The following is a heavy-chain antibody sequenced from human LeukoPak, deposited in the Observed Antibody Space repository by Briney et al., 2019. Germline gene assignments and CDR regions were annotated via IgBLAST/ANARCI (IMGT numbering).Heavy chain of an antibody. CDR1: GFTFSTYR. D-gene: IGHD6-13*01. CDR2: MNSDGSST. Sequence: GGSLRLSCAASGFTFSTYRMHWVRQGPGKGLVWVSGMNSDGSSTVYADSVKGRFTISRDNAKNTLYLQMNSLRAEDTAVYYCAKGESSSWFDWGRGTLVTVSS. V-gene: IGHV3-74*01. CDR3: AKGESSSWFD. J-gene: IGHJ1*01.